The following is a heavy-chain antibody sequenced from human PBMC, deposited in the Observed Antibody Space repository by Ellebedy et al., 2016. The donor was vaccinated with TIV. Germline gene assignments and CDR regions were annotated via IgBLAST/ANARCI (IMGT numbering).Heavy chain of an antibody. Sequence: SVKVSXKASGGTFSKYTISWVRQAPGQGLEWMGRVIPMSRVTNYAQKFQGRVTITADKSTTTAYMELNSLRSEDTAVYYCARRLDLGHRSGYYRGDVFDIWGQGTMVTVSS. V-gene: IGHV1-69*02. CDR3: ARRLDLGHRSGYYRGDVFDI. CDR1: GGTFSKYT. CDR2: VIPMSRVT. J-gene: IGHJ3*02. D-gene: IGHD3-22*01.